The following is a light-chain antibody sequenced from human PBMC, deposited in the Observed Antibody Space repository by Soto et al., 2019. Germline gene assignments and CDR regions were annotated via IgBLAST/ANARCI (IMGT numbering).Light chain of an antibody. CDR1: QGIRSY. CDR2: AAS. Sequence: DIQFTQSPSFLSASPGDGVTITCRASQGIRSYLAWYQQSPGRAPKLLIYAASTLQSGVPSRFSGSGSGTEFTLTISSMQPEDFATYYCQQLNTFPITFGQGTRLEIK. CDR3: QQLNTFPIT. J-gene: IGKJ5*01. V-gene: IGKV1-9*01.